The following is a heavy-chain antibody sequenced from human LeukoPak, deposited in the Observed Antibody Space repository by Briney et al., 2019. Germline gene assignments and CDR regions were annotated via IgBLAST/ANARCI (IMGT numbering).Heavy chain of an antibody. CDR3: AKDRSCTNDICHGDFDY. CDR1: GFTFSSYA. J-gene: IGHJ4*02. CDR2: ISGSGGST. V-gene: IGHV3-23*01. D-gene: IGHD2-8*01. Sequence: GGSLLLSCAASGFTFSSYAVSWVRQAPGKGLEWVSSISGSGGSTYSADSVKGRFTISRDNSKNTLYLQMNSLRAEDTALYYCAKDRSCTNDICHGDFDYWGQGTLVTVSS.